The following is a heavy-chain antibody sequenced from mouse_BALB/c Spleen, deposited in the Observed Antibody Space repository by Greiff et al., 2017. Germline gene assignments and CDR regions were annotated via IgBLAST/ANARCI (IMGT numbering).Heavy chain of an antibody. CDR1: GFTFSDYY. CDR3: AREGSGYDAMDY. Sequence: DVMLVESGGGLVKPGGSLKLSCAASGFTFSDYYMYWVRQTPEKRLEWVATISDGGSYTYYPDSVKGRFTISRDNAKNNLYLQMSSLKSEDTAMYYCAREGSGYDAMDYWGQGTSVTVSS. D-gene: IGHD3-1*01. V-gene: IGHV5-4*02. CDR2: ISDGGSYT. J-gene: IGHJ4*01.